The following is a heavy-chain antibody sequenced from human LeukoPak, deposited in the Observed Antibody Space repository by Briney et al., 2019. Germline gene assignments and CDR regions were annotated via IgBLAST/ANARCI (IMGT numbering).Heavy chain of an antibody. CDR2: IYSGGST. D-gene: IGHD6-13*01. CDR1: GFTVSSNY. Sequence: PGGSLRLSCAASGFTVSSNYTSWVRQAPGKGLEWVSVIYSGGSTYYADSVKGRFTISRDNSKNTLYLQMNSLRAEDTAVYYCARVMGSSCPRDWGQGTLVTVSS. V-gene: IGHV3-66*01. J-gene: IGHJ4*02. CDR3: ARVMGSSCPRD.